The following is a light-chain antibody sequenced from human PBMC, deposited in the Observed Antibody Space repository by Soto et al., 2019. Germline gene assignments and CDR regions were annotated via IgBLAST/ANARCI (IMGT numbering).Light chain of an antibody. CDR1: QSVSSSF. CDR2: GAS. J-gene: IGKJ1*01. V-gene: IGKV3-20*01. CDR3: QYYGSSPRT. Sequence: ELVLTQSPGTLSLSPGERATLSCRASQSVSSSFLGWYQQKPGQTPRLLIYGASSRATGIPDSFSGSGSGTDFTLTISRLEPEDFAVYYCQYYGSSPRTFGQGTKVEVK.